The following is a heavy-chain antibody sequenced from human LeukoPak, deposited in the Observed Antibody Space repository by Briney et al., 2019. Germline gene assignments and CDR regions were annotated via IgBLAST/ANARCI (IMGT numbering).Heavy chain of an antibody. V-gene: IGHV4-34*01. CDR1: GGSFSGYY. CDR3: ARALPRYCSSTSCSYYYYYGMDV. Sequence: NPSETLSLTCAVYGGSFSGYYWSWIRQPPGKGLEWIGEINHSGSTNYNPSLKSRVTISVDTSKNQFSLKLSSVTAADTAVYYCARALPRYCSSTSCSYYYYYGMDVWGQGTTVTVSS. D-gene: IGHD2-2*01. CDR2: INHSGST. J-gene: IGHJ6*02.